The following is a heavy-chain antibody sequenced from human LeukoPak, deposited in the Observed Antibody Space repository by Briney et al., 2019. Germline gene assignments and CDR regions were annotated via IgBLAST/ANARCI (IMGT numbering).Heavy chain of an antibody. CDR3: ARVSLFLRDAFDI. Sequence: SATLSLTCTVSGYSISSGYYWGWIRQPPGKRLEWVGSIHSSGNTYYNPTLKSRVTISVDTSKNQFSLNLTSVTAADAAVYYCARVSLFLRDAFDIWGQGTMVTVSS. CDR1: GYSISSGYY. CDR2: IHSSGNT. D-gene: IGHD2-21*01. J-gene: IGHJ3*02. V-gene: IGHV4-38-2*02.